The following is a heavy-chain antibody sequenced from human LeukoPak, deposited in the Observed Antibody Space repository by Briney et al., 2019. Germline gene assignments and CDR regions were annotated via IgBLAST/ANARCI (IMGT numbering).Heavy chain of an antibody. CDR2: ISSSTSYI. V-gene: IGHV3-21*01. D-gene: IGHD4-17*01. CDR3: ARAGGSTVSHSDY. CDR1: GFPVDSNY. J-gene: IGHJ4*02. Sequence: PGGSLRLSCAASGFPVDSNYMNWIRQAPGKGLEWVSSISSSTSYIYYADSVKGRFTISKDNAKNSLYLQMNSLRAEDTAVYYCARAGGSTVSHSDYWGQGTLVTVSS.